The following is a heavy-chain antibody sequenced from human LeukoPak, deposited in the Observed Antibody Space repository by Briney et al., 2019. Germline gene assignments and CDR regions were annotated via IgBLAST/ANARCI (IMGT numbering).Heavy chain of an antibody. D-gene: IGHD3-22*01. CDR1: GFTFSNAW. V-gene: IGHV3-15*01. J-gene: IGHJ4*02. CDR2: IKRKTDGGTT. CDR3: TRATYDGSAWLDY. Sequence: GGSLRLSCAASGFTFSNAWMSWVRQAPGKGLEWVGRIKRKTDGGTTDYAAPVKGRFTISRDDSKNTLFLQMDSLETEDTAVYYCTRATYDGSAWLDYWGQGTLVTVSS.